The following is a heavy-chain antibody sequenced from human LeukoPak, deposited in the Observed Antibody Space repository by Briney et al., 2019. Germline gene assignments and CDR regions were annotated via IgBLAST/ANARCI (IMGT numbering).Heavy chain of an antibody. CDR2: IWYDGSNK. V-gene: IGHV3-33*06. CDR3: AKVARNVVAATNDAFDI. D-gene: IGHD2-2*01. Sequence: GGSLRLSCAASGFTFSSYGMHWVRQAPGKGLEWVALIWYDGSNKYHADSVKGRFTISRDNSKNTLYLEMNSLRVEDTAVYYCAKVARNVVAATNDAFDIWGQGTMVTVSS. CDR1: GFTFSSYG. J-gene: IGHJ3*02.